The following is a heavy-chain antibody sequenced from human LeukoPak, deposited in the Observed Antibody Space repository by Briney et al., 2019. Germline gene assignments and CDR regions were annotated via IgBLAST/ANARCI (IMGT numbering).Heavy chain of an antibody. Sequence: PGGSLRLSCAASGFTFSSYSMNWVGQAPGKGMEWVSSISSSRSYIYSADSVKGRFTISSDNANNSLYLQMNSLRAEDTAVYYCARDYGSVKRYDILTGYSPGYFDYWGQGTLVTVSS. CDR3: ARDYGSVKRYDILTGYSPGYFDY. D-gene: IGHD3-9*01. V-gene: IGHV3-21*01. CDR1: GFTFSSYS. J-gene: IGHJ4*02. CDR2: ISSSRSYI.